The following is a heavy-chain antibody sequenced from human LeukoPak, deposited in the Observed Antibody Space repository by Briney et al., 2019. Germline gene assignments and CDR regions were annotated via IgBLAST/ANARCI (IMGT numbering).Heavy chain of an antibody. CDR2: ISGSGGST. Sequence: GGSLRLSCAASGFTFSSYSMNWVRQAPGKGLEWVSAISGSGGSTYYADSVKGRFTISRDNSKNTLYLQMNSLRAEDTAVYYCAKVSIAARSFWGQGTLVTVSS. CDR3: AKVSIAARSF. CDR1: GFTFSSYS. V-gene: IGHV3-23*01. J-gene: IGHJ4*02. D-gene: IGHD6-6*01.